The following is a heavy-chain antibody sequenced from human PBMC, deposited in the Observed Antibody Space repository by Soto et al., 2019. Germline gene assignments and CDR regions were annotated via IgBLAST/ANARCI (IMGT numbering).Heavy chain of an antibody. V-gene: IGHV3-23*01. CDR2: ISANGQGI. Sequence: EVQLLESGGGLVQPGGSLRLSCATSGFTFSINALSWVRQAPGKGLEWVSAISANGQGIYYADSVRGRFSICRDNSRNTVFLHMDSLRAEDTAVYYCAKDRDYPRDQFHYWGQGTLVTVSS. D-gene: IGHD2-2*01. J-gene: IGHJ4*02. CDR3: AKDRDYPRDQFHY. CDR1: GFTFSINA.